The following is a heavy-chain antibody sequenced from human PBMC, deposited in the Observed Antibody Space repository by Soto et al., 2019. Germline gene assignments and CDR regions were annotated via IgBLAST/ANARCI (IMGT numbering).Heavy chain of an antibody. V-gene: IGHV1-3*01. J-gene: IGHJ4*02. CDR2: INAGNGNT. CDR1: GYTFTSYA. D-gene: IGHD3-22*01. Sequence: ASVKVSCKASGYTFTSYAVHWVRQAPGRRREWMGWINAGNGNTKYSQKFQGRVTITRDASASTAYMELSSLRSEDTAVYYCARTYYYDSSGYYYFDYWGQGTLVTVYS. CDR3: ARTYYYDSSGYYYFDY.